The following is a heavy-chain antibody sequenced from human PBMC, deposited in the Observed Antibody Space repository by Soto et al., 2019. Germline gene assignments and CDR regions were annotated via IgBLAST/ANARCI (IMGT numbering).Heavy chain of an antibody. Sequence: GGSLRLSCAASGFNFNNYGMHWVRQAPGKGLEWVAVIWNDGNGYYYANSLKGRFTISRDNSKNTLYLQMSSLRAEDTAVYYCARRQISPPIRGAGSAGGGMDVWGQGTTDSVSS. CDR3: ARRQISPPIRGAGSAGGGMDV. V-gene: IGHV3-33*01. J-gene: IGHJ6*01. D-gene: IGHD1-26*01. CDR1: GFNFNNYG. CDR2: IWNDGNGY.